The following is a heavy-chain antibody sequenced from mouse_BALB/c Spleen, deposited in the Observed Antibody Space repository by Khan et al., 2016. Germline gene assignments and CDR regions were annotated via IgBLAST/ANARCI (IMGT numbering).Heavy chain of an antibody. D-gene: IGHD2-14*01. V-gene: IGHV1S137*01. Sequence: QVQLQQSGAELVRPGVSVKISCKGSGYTFNDYAMHWVKQGNAKSLEWIGVISTYYGDASYNQKFKGKATLTVDKSSSTAYMELARLSSEDSAIYYCARLYVGLYYAMDYWGQGTSVTFSS. J-gene: IGHJ4*01. CDR3: ARLYVGLYYAMDY. CDR2: ISTYYGDA. CDR1: GYTFNDYA.